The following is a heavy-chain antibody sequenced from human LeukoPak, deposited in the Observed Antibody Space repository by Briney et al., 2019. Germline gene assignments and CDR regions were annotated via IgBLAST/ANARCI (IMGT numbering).Heavy chain of an antibody. CDR3: ARGAGGYRFDP. Sequence: GGSLRLSCAASGFTFSSYSMNWVRQAPGKGLEWVSYISSDSRTIYYADSVKGRFTISRDNAKNSLYLQMNSLRAEDTAVYYCARGAGGYRFDPWGLGTLVTVSS. V-gene: IGHV3-48*04. J-gene: IGHJ5*02. CDR2: ISSDSRTI. CDR1: GFTFSSYS. D-gene: IGHD1-1*01.